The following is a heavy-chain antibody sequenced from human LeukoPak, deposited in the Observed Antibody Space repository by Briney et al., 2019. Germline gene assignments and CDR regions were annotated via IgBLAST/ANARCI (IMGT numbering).Heavy chain of an antibody. CDR1: GFTFSTFA. J-gene: IGHJ4*02. CDR3: AKDSDYVWGSYRYPFAPFDY. D-gene: IGHD3-16*02. CDR2: ISGGGGST. V-gene: IGHV3-23*01. Sequence: GGSLRLSCAASGFTFSTFAMSWVRQTPGKGLEWVSVISGGGGSTDYADSVKGRFTVSRDNSKNTLYLQMNSLRAEDTAVYYCAKDSDYVWGSYRYPFAPFDYWGQGTLVTVSS.